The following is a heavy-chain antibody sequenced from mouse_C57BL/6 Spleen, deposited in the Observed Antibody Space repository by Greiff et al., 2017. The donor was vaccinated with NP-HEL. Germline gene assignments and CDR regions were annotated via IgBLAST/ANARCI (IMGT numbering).Heavy chain of an antibody. CDR3: AREGYYRYFDV. CDR1: GYSFNDYN. V-gene: IGHV1-39*01. CDR2: INPNYGTT. J-gene: IGHJ1*03. D-gene: IGHD2-2*01. Sequence: VQLQQSGPELVKPGASVKISCKASGYSFNDYNMTWVKQSNGKSLEWIGVINPNYGTTRYNQKFKGKATLTVDQSSSTAYMQLNSLTSEDSAGYYCAREGYYRYFDVWGTGTTVTVSS.